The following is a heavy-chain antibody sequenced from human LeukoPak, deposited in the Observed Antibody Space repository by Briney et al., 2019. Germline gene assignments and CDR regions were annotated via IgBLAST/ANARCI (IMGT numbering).Heavy chain of an antibody. CDR3: ARRAAEAACSWFDP. CDR2: INHSGST. D-gene: IGHD6-13*01. J-gene: IGHJ5*02. Sequence: PSETLSLTCAVYGGSFSGYYWSWIRQPPGKGLEWIGEINHSGSTNYNPSLKSRVTISVDTSKNQYSLKLSSVTAADTAVYYCARRAAEAACSWFDPWGQGTLVTVSS. V-gene: IGHV4-34*01. CDR1: GGSFSGYY.